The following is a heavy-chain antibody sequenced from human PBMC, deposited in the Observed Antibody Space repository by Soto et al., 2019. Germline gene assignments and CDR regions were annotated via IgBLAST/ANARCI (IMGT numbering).Heavy chain of an antibody. J-gene: IGHJ3*02. CDR2: IYYSGST. Sequence: SLILSLRKSVSEGKIVDYDWRRIRKTPGKGLEWIGYIYYSGSTNYNPSLKSRVTISVDTSKNQFSLKLSSVTAADTSVYYCAGDIRPTGDAFDIWGQGTMVTVSS. D-gene: IGHD2-8*02. CDR3: AGDIRPTGDAFDI. V-gene: IGHV4-59*01. CDR1: EGKIVDYD.